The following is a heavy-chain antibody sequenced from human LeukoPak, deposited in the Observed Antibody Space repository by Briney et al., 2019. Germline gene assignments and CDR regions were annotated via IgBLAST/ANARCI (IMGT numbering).Heavy chain of an antibody. Sequence: SETLSLTCTVSAGSISAYYWTWIRQPPGKGLEWIGYTSDSGSSNYKSSLRSRVSMSVDASKRQFSLTLTSVTAADTAVYYCARIVRQDGGYLDLWGRGSLVTVSS. D-gene: IGHD3-16*02. CDR1: AGSISAYY. CDR2: TSDSGSS. CDR3: ARIVRQDGGYLDL. J-gene: IGHJ2*01. V-gene: IGHV4-59*08.